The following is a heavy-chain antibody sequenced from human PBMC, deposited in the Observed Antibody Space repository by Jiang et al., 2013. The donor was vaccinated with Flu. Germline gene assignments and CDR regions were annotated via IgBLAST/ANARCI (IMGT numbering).Heavy chain of an antibody. Sequence: AEVKKPASSVKVSCKASGGTFSSSAISWVRQAPGQGLEWMGGIMPFIGRPSYAQKFQGRVTITADESTSTAYMELNSLRSEDTAVYYCARGDMVRGVQDYYYGLDVWGQGTTVTVSS. CDR3: ARGDMVRGVQDYYYGLDV. V-gene: IGHV1-69*01. CDR2: IMPFIGRP. D-gene: IGHD3-10*01. J-gene: IGHJ6*02. CDR1: GGTFSSSA.